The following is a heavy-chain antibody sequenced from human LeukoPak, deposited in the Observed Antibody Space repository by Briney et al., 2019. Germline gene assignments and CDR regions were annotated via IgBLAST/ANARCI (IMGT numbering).Heavy chain of an antibody. V-gene: IGHV4-59*12. CDR2: IYYSGST. Sequence: PSETLSLTCTVSGGSISSYYWSWIRQPPGKGLEWIGYIYYSGSTNYNPSLKSRVTISVDTSKNQFSLKLSSVTAADTAVYYCARPIAQQLVGGAFDIWGQGTMVTVSS. J-gene: IGHJ3*02. CDR1: GGSISSYY. D-gene: IGHD6-13*01. CDR3: ARPIAQQLVGGAFDI.